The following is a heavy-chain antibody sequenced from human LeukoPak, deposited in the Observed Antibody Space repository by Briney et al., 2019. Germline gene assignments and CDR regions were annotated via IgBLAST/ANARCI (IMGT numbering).Heavy chain of an antibody. D-gene: IGHD3-3*02. V-gene: IGHV3-7*01. CDR2: IKKDGNEK. CDR3: ARDGAFRIYDY. Sequence: PGGSLTLSCAASGFTFSSYWMTWVRQAPGKGLEWVASIKKDGNEKYYVDSVKGRFTISRDNARNSLYLQMSSLRADDTAVYYCARDGAFRIYDYWGQGTMSTVSS. J-gene: IGHJ4*02. CDR1: GFTFSSYW.